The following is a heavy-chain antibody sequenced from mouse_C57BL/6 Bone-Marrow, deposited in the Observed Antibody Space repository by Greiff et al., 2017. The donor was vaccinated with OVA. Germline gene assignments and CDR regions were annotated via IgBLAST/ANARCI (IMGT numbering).Heavy chain of an antibody. CDR3: TTYSNYPLYAMDY. CDR2: IDPENGDT. Sequence: VQLQQSGAELVRPGASVKLSCTASGFNITDDYMHWVKQRPEQGLEWIGWIDPENGDTEYASKFQGKATITAATSSNTAYLQLSRLTSEDTAVYYCTTYSNYPLYAMDYWGQGTSVTVSS. CDR1: GFNITDDY. V-gene: IGHV14-4*01. J-gene: IGHJ4*01. D-gene: IGHD2-5*01.